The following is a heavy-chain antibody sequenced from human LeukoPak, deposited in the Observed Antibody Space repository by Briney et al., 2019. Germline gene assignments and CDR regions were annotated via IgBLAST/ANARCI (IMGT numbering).Heavy chain of an antibody. CDR2: IYYSGST. Sequence: SETLSLTCTVSGGSISSSSYYWGWIRQPPGKGLEWIGSIYYSGSTYYNPSLKSRVTISVDTSKNQFSLKLSSVTAADTAVYYWARLLRLLGDAFDIWGQGTMVTVSS. CDR1: GGSISSSSYY. D-gene: IGHD2-15*01. J-gene: IGHJ3*02. V-gene: IGHV4-39*01. CDR3: ARLLRLLGDAFDI.